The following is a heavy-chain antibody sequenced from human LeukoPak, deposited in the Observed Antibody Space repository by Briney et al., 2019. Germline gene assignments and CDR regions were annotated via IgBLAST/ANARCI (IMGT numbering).Heavy chain of an antibody. CDR1: GYSFTSYW. V-gene: IGHV5-51*01. J-gene: IGHJ6*03. D-gene: IGHD2-2*01. CDR2: IYPGDSDT. CDR3: ARHRPAAAGYYYYYMDV. Sequence: GESLKISCKGSGYSFTSYWIGWVRQMPGKGLEWMGIIYPGDSDTRYSPSLQGQVTISADKSISTAYLQWSSLKASDTAMYYCARHRPAAAGYYYYYMDVWGKGTTVTVSS.